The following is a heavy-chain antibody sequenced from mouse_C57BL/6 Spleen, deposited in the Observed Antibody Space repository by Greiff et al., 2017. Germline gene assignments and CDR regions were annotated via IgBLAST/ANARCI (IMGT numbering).Heavy chain of an antibody. D-gene: IGHD6-1*01. J-gene: IGHJ1*03. CDR1: GYTFTNYW. CDR3: ARSSSRYFDV. V-gene: IGHV1-63*01. CDR2: IYPGGGYT. Sequence: VKLQESGAELVRPGTSVKMSCKASGYTFTNYWIGWAKQRPGHGLEWIGDIYPGGGYTNYNEKFKGKATLTADKYSSTAYMQFSSLTSEDSAIYYCARSSSRYFDVWGTGTTVTVSS.